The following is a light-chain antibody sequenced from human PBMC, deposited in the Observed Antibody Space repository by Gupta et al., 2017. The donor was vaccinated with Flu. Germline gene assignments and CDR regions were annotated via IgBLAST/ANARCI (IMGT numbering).Light chain of an antibody. Sequence: DIQMTQSPSSLSASVGDRITLTCRASQNIGTYLNWYQQKPGKAPKLLIYSAFSLQSGVPSRFCGSGSGTDFTLTISGLLPEDFATYFCQQSSGAPPTFGPGTKVDVK. CDR1: QNIGTY. CDR3: QQSSGAPPT. J-gene: IGKJ3*01. V-gene: IGKV1-39*01. CDR2: SAF.